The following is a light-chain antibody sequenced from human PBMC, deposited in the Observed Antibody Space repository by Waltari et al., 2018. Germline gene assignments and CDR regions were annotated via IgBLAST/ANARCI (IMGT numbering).Light chain of an antibody. CDR2: EGS. Sequence: QSALTQPASVSGSPGQSITISSTGTSSDVGSNNLVSWYQQHPGKAPKLMIYEGSKRPSGVSNRFSGSKSGNTASLTISGLQAEDEADYYCCSYAGSSTYVFGTGTKVTVL. CDR3: CSYAGSSTYV. J-gene: IGLJ1*01. CDR1: SSDVGSNNL. V-gene: IGLV2-23*01.